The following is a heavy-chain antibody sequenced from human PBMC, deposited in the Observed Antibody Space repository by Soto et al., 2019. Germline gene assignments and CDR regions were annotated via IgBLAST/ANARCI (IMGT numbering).Heavy chain of an antibody. D-gene: IGHD3-10*01. CDR1: GDTFNSYT. V-gene: IGHV1-69*02. CDR2: TIPILAMS. Sequence: QVQLVQSGPEVKMPGSSVKVSCKASGDTFNSYTINWVRQSPGQGLQWMGRTIPILAMSNYALKFQGRVTITEDKSTTTAYRELRRLRSDDTAVYYCAARYGSVSRAFDYWGQGTLVTVSS. CDR3: AARYGSVSRAFDY. J-gene: IGHJ4*02.